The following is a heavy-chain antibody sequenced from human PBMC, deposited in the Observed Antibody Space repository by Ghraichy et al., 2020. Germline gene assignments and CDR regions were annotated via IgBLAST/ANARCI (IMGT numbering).Heavy chain of an antibody. CDR2: ITYSGGST. J-gene: IGHJ3*02. Sequence: GGSLILSCAASGFSFSNYAMYWVRQAPGKGLEWVSSITYSGGSTYYADSAKGRFTISRDNSENTLYLHMNGLRAEDTAMYYCAKGITTASRVGPRAFDTWGQGTMVTVSS. V-gene: IGHV3-23*01. CDR1: GFSFSNYA. D-gene: IGHD1-1*01. CDR3: AKGITTASRVGPRAFDT.